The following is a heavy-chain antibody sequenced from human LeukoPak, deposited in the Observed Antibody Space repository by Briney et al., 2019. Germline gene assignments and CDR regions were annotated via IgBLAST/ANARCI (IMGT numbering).Heavy chain of an antibody. J-gene: IGHJ5*02. Sequence: PGGSLRLSCAASGFTFSSYAMSWVRQAQGKGLEWVSAISGSGGSTYYADSVKGRFTISRDNSKNTLYLQMNSLRAEDTAVYYCAKPLLATVTTYNWFDPWGQGTLVTVSS. CDR3: AKPLLATVTTYNWFDP. V-gene: IGHV3-23*01. D-gene: IGHD4-11*01. CDR2: ISGSGGST. CDR1: GFTFSSYA.